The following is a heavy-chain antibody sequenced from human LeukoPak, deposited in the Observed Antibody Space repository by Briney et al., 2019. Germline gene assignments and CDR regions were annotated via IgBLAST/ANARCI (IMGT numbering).Heavy chain of an antibody. CDR1: GYTFSSYG. Sequence: GASVKVSCKASGYTFSSYGVSWVRQAPGQGLEWMGWISGYDGKTNYAQKLHDRVTMTMDTSTSTGYMELRSLRSDDTAVYYCARSRRRDYYDSSGYHDYWGQGTLVTVSS. D-gene: IGHD3-22*01. V-gene: IGHV1-18*01. CDR3: ARSRRRDYYDSSGYHDY. CDR2: ISGYDGKT. J-gene: IGHJ4*02.